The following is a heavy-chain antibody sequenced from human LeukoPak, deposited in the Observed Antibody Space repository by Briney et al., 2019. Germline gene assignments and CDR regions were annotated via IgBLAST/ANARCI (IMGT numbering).Heavy chain of an antibody. D-gene: IGHD2-15*01. CDR2: IHHSGES. Sequence: SSETLSLTCAVSGGSIRGRNWWNWVRQPPGKGREWTGEIHHSGESNYNPSLKSRVTLSIDKSTNQFFLKLSSVTAADTAIYYCARDSPAYCSGNNCYNWYFDLWGRGILITVSS. CDR1: GGSIRGRNW. CDR3: ARDSPAYCSGNNCYNWYFDL. J-gene: IGHJ2*01. V-gene: IGHV4-4*02.